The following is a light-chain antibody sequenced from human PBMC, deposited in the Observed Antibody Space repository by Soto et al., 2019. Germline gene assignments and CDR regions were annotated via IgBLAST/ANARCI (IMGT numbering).Light chain of an antibody. Sequence: IVLTPSPGTLSLSPGERATLSCRASQSVSNNYLDWYQQKPGQAPRLLIYCASNRATGIPDRFSGSGSGTDFTLSISSVQAEDVATYYCKQSYRTPRTFGQGTKVDIK. CDR1: QSVSNNY. CDR2: CAS. V-gene: IGKV3-20*01. CDR3: KQSYRTPRT. J-gene: IGKJ1*01.